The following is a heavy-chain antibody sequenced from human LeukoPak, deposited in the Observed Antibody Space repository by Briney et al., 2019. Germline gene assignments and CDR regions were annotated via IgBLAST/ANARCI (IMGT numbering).Heavy chain of an antibody. CDR2: INPSGGST. CDR3: ARGAHDYTSIDDY. Sequence: ASVKVSCKASGYTFTSYYMHWVRQAPGQGLEWMGIINPSGGSTSYAQKFQGRVTMTRDMSTSTVYMELSRLRSDDTAVYYCARGAHDYTSIDDYWGQGTLVTVSS. J-gene: IGHJ4*02. D-gene: IGHD3-16*01. CDR1: GYTFTSYY. V-gene: IGHV1-46*01.